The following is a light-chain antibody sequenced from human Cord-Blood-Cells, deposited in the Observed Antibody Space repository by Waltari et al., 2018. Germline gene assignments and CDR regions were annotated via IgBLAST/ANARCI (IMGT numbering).Light chain of an antibody. CDR3: AAWDDSLSGPV. Sequence: HSVLTPPPSASVTPGPRATTPGPGSTSNIGSNYLYCYQQHPRTPPKLLIYKNNRRPSGVPDRFSGCKSGTSASLAISGLRSEDEADYYCAAWDDSLSGPVFGGGTKLTVL. V-gene: IGLV1-47*01. J-gene: IGLJ3*02. CDR2: KNN. CDR1: TSNIGSNY.